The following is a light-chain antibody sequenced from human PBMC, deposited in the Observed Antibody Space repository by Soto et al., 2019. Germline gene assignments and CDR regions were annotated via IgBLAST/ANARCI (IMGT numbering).Light chain of an antibody. J-gene: IGKJ4*01. V-gene: IGKV3-15*01. CDR1: QSVSSN. CDR2: GAS. CDR3: QQRSSWPPT. Sequence: EIVMTQSPATLSVSPGERATLSCRASQSVSSNLAWYQQNPGQAPRLLIYGASTRATGIPARFSGSGSGTDFTLTINNLEPEDFAVYFCQQRSSWPPTFGGGTKVDIK.